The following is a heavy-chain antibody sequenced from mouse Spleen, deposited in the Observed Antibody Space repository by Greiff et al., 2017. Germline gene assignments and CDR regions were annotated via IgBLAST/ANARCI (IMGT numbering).Heavy chain of an antibody. V-gene: IGHV1-5*01. CDR2: IYPGNSDT. CDR1: GYSFTSYW. Sequence: VQLQQSGTVLARPGASVKMSCKASGYSFTSYWMHWVKQRPGQGLEWIGAIYPGNSDTSYNQKFKGKAKLTAVTSASTAYMELSSLTNEDSAVYYCTRGSYYRYASSYWYFDVWGAGTTLTVSS. CDR3: TRGSYYRYASSYWYFDV. J-gene: IGHJ1*01. D-gene: IGHD2-14*01.